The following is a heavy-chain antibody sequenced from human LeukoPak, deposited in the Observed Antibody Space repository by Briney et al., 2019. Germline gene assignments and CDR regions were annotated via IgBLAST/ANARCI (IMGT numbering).Heavy chain of an antibody. CDR1: EFTFTSYE. V-gene: IGHV3-48*03. Sequence: PGGSLRLSCAAPEFTFTSYELNWVRQAPGKGLEWVSYISSSGNTISYADSVKGRFTISRDNAKKSLSLQMNSLRAEDTAVYYCATGGNSLAYWGQGTLVTVSS. J-gene: IGHJ4*02. CDR2: ISSSGNTI. D-gene: IGHD1-26*01. CDR3: ATGGNSLAY.